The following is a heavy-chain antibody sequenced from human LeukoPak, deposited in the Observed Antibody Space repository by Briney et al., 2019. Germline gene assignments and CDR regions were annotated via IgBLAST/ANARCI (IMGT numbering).Heavy chain of an antibody. CDR2: IYYSGST. Sequence: SETLSLTCTVSGGSISSYYWSWIRQPPGKGLEWIGYIYYSGSTNYNPSLKSRVTISVDTSKNQFSLKLNSVTAADTAVYYCARHARSWYSFDYWGQGTLLTVSS. D-gene: IGHD6-13*01. CDR1: GGSISSYY. V-gene: IGHV4-59*08. J-gene: IGHJ4*02. CDR3: ARHARSWYSFDY.